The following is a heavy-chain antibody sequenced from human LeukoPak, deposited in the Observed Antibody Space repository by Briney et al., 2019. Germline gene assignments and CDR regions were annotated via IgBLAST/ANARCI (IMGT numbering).Heavy chain of an antibody. Sequence: GRSLRLSCAASGFTFSSYGIHWVRQAPGKGLEWVAVISYDGSNKYYADSVKGRFTISRDNSKNTLYLQMNSLRAEDTAVYYCAKDYYYDSSGHSPFDYWGQGTLVNVSS. CDR3: AKDYYYDSSGHSPFDY. CDR1: GFTFSSYG. D-gene: IGHD3-22*01. J-gene: IGHJ4*02. CDR2: ISYDGSNK. V-gene: IGHV3-30*18.